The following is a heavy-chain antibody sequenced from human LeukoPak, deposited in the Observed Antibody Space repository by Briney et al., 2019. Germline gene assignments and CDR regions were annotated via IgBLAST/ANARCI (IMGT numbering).Heavy chain of an antibody. CDR1: GYTFTSYG. Sequence: GASVKVSCKASGYTFTSYGISWVRQAPGQGLEWMGWISAYNGNTNYAQKLQGRVTMTRDTSTSIVYMELSSLRSEDTAVYYCALGAGDNWFDPWGQGTLVTVSS. J-gene: IGHJ5*02. V-gene: IGHV1-18*01. CDR3: ALGAGDNWFDP. CDR2: ISAYNGNT.